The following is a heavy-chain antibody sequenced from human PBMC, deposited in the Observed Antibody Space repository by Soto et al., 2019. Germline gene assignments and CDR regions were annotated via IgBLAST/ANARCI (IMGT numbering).Heavy chain of an antibody. J-gene: IGHJ6*02. CDR3: ARGGPRQLVIYGMDV. CDR1: GYTFSSYY. Sequence: QVQLVQSGTEVKKPGASVKVSCKASGYTFSSYYIHWVRQAPGQGLEWMGIINPSGGITNYAHKFQGRVTMTRDTSTRTVYMELSSLRSEDTAVYYCARGGPRQLVIYGMDVWGQGTTVTVSS. CDR2: INPSGGIT. V-gene: IGHV1-46*01. D-gene: IGHD6-6*01.